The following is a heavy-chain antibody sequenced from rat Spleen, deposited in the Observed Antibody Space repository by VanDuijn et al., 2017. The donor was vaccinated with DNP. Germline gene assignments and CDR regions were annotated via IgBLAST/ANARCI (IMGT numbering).Heavy chain of an antibody. D-gene: IGHD1-2*01. Sequence: QVQLKESGPGLVQPSQTLSLACTVSGFSLTNFPVHWVRQAPGKGLEWMGIIWGDGSTNYNSALKSRLSISRDTSKSQVFLKMHSLQIEDTATYYCAGSPESSYIYLPWAYWGQGTLVTVSS. CDR3: AGSPESSYIYLPWAY. V-gene: IGHV2-13*01. CDR1: GFSLTNFP. CDR2: IWGDGST. J-gene: IGHJ3*01.